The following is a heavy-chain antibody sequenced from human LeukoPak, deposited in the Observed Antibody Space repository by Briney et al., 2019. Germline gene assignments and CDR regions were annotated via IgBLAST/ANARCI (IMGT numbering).Heavy chain of an antibody. Sequence: EASVKVSCKASGYTFTRYGITWVRQAPGQGLEWMGWISAYNGNTNYAQKFQGRLTVTTDTSTNTAYMELRSLRPDDTAVYYCARDFFHGHCSGLTCFLLDSWGQGSLVTVS. CDR3: ARDFFHGHCSGLTCFLLDS. CDR2: ISAYNGNT. J-gene: IGHJ4*02. CDR1: GYTFTRYG. V-gene: IGHV1-18*01. D-gene: IGHD2-15*01.